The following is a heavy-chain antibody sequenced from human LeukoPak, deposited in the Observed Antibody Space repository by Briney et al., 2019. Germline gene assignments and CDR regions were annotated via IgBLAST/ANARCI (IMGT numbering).Heavy chain of an antibody. Sequence: PGESLKISCKGSGYSFTSYWIGWVRQMPGKGLEWMGIICPDDSDTRYSPSFQGQVTISADKSIKTAYLQWRGLKASDTAMYYCARQEGSYGYDQIRYWGQGTLVTVSS. V-gene: IGHV5-51*01. D-gene: IGHD5-18*01. CDR1: GYSFTSYW. J-gene: IGHJ4*02. CDR2: ICPDDSDT. CDR3: ARQEGSYGYDQIRY.